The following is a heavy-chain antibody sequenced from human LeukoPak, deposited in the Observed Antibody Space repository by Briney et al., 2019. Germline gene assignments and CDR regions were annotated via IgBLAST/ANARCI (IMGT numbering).Heavy chain of an antibody. Sequence: GGSLRLSCAASGFTFRSYEMNWVRQAPGKGLEWISGISGSGGSTYYADSVKGRFTISRDNSKNTLYLQMNSLRAEDTAVYYCAKCSSGWSQGDFDYWGQGTLVTVSS. CDR2: ISGSGGST. CDR3: AKCSSGWSQGDFDY. D-gene: IGHD6-19*01. J-gene: IGHJ4*02. V-gene: IGHV3-23*01. CDR1: GFTFRSYE.